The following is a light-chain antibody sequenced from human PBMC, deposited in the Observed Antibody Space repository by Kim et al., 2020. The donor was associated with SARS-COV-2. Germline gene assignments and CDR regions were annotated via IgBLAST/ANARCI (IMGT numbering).Light chain of an antibody. CDR3: GSYAGSNNYV. Sequence: GQSVTLSCTATSIDIGAYDYVSWYQQHQGKAPKLPIYEVRKRPSGVPDRFSGSKSGNAASLTVSGLQAEDEADYYCGSYAGSNNYVFGTGTKVTVL. CDR1: SIDIGAYDY. J-gene: IGLJ1*01. V-gene: IGLV2-8*01. CDR2: EVR.